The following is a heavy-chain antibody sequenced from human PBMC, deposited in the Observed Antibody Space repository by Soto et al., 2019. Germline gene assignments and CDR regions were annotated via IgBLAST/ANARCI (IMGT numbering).Heavy chain of an antibody. CDR1: GFTFSSYW. V-gene: IGHV3-7*05. Sequence: EVQLVESGGGLVQPGGSLRLSCAASGFTFSSYWMTWVRQAPGKGLEWVANIKQDGSEKYYVDSVKGRFTISRDNAKNPLYLQMNSLRAEDTAVDYCATTVNFKQLIYWGQGTLVTVSS. D-gene: IGHD6-13*01. CDR3: ATTVNFKQLIY. J-gene: IGHJ4*02. CDR2: IKQDGSEK.